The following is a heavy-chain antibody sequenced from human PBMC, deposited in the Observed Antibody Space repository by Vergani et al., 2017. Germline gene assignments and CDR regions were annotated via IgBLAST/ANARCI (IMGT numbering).Heavy chain of an antibody. Sequence: QVQLVESGGGVVQPGRSLRLSCAASGFTFSSYGMHWVRQAPGKGLEWVAVIWYDGSNKYYADSVKGRFTISRDNSKNTLYLQMNSLRAEDTAVYYCARGKLHYYGSGSYYSRGAGYMDVWGKGTTVTVSS. CDR2: IWYDGSNK. CDR1: GFTFSSYG. J-gene: IGHJ6*03. D-gene: IGHD3-10*01. V-gene: IGHV3-33*01. CDR3: ARGKLHYYGSGSYYSRGAGYMDV.